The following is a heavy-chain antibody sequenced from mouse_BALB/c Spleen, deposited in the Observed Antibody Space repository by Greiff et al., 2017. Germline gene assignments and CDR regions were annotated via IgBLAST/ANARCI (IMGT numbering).Heavy chain of an antibody. J-gene: IGHJ2*01. CDR1: GFNIKDYY. CDR2: IDPENGNT. CDR3: ARGGDY. Sequence: VQLKQSGAELVRSGASVKLSCTASGFNIKDYYMHWVKQRPEQGLEWIGWIDPENGNTIYDPKFQGKASITADTSSNTAYLQLSSLTSEDTAVYYCARGGDYWGQGTTLTVSS. V-gene: IGHV14-1*02.